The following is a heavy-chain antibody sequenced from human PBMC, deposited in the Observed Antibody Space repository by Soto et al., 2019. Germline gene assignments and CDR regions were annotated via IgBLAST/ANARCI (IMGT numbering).Heavy chain of an antibody. Sequence: QVLLVQSGAEVKKPGASVKVSCKASGYTLTDYFIQWVRQAPGQGLEWLACINPKSGDTYYSQKFQGRVTMTRDTSISTVYMEVSRMRSDDTAIYYCTRSIGSYSYYGMDVWGQGTTVTVSS. CDR3: TRSIGSYSYYGMDV. V-gene: IGHV1-2*02. J-gene: IGHJ6*02. CDR1: GYTLTDYF. CDR2: INPKSGDT. D-gene: IGHD1-26*01.